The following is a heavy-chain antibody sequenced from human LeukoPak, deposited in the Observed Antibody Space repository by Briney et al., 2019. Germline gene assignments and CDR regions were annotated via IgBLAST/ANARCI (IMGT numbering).Heavy chain of an antibody. J-gene: IGHJ2*01. D-gene: IGHD6-13*01. CDR2: INHSGST. CDR1: GGSFSGYY. V-gene: IGHV4-34*01. Sequence: SETLSLTCAVYGGSFSGYYWSWIRQPPGKGLEWIGEINHSGSTNYNPSLKSRVTISVDTSKNQFSLKLSSVSAADTAVYYCARVYYSRSYDYWYFDLWGRGTLVTVSS. CDR3: ARVYYSRSYDYWYFDL.